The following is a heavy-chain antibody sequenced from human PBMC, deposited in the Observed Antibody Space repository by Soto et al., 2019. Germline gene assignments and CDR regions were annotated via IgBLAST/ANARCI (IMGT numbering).Heavy chain of an antibody. V-gene: IGHV4-34*01. CDR2: INHSGST. J-gene: IGHJ6*02. CDR1: GGSFSGYY. D-gene: IGHD3-10*01. Sequence: SETLSLTCAVYGGSFSGYYWSWIRQPPGKGLEWIGEINHSGSTNYNPSLKSRVTISVDTSKNQFSLKLSSVTAADTAVYYCARTILGSTYSGSYYRPLYYYYGMDVWGQGTTVTVSS. CDR3: ARTILGSTYSGSYYRPLYYYYGMDV.